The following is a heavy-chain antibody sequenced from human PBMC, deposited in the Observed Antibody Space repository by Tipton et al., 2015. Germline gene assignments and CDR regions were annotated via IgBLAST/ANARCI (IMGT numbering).Heavy chain of an antibody. Sequence: TLSLTCTVSGGSINNNYWSWIRQPPGKELQWIGYIQYSGGTNYNPSLESRVSVSVDTSKTQFSLEMRSVTATDTAVYYCARARGRHGGLFDSWGQGTLVTVSS. CDR2: IQYSGGT. V-gene: IGHV4-59*01. D-gene: IGHD4-23*01. J-gene: IGHJ4*02. CDR1: GGSINNNY. CDR3: ARARGRHGGLFDS.